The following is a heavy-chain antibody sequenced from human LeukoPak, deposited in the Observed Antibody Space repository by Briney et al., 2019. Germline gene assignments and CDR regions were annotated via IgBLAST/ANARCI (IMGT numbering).Heavy chain of an antibody. CDR1: GGSLSSYY. Sequence: SETLSLTCTVSGGSLSSYYWSWIRQPPGKGLEWIGHIYYSGSTNYNPSLKSRVTISLDTSRAQFSLKLTSVTAADTAIYFCARYTSTWFDYWGQGSLVTVSS. D-gene: IGHD6-13*01. J-gene: IGHJ4*02. V-gene: IGHV4-59*01. CDR3: ARYTSTWFDY. CDR2: IYYSGST.